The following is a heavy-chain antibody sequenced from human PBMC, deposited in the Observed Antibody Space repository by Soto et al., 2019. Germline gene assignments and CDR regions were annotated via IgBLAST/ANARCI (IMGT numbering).Heavy chain of an antibody. J-gene: IGHJ4*02. CDR2: IIPIFGTA. D-gene: IGHD2-2*01. V-gene: IGHV1-69*01. CDR3: AKGGEYQLQYFDY. Sequence: QVQLVQSGAEVKKPGSSVKVSCKASGGTFSSYAISWVRQAPGQGLEWMGGIIPIFGTANYAQKFQGRVTSTADESTSTGYMGLSSLRSEDTAVYYCAKGGEYQLQYFDYWGQGTLVTVSS. CDR1: GGTFSSYA.